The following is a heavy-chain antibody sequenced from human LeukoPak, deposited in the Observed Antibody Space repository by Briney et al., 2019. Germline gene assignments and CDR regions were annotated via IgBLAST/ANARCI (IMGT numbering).Heavy chain of an antibody. Sequence: GGSLRLSCAASGFTFSSYSMTWVRQAPGKGLEWVSAISSSSSYIFQEDSVKGRFTISRDNAKNSLYLQMNSLGAEDTAVYYCARGSVGATAWAFFDYWGQGTLVTVSS. J-gene: IGHJ4*02. CDR2: ISSSSSYI. CDR1: GFTFSSYS. CDR3: ARGSVGATAWAFFDY. D-gene: IGHD1-26*01. V-gene: IGHV3-21*01.